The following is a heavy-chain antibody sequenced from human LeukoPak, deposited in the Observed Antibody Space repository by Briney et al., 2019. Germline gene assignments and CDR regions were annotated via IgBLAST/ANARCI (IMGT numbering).Heavy chain of an antibody. D-gene: IGHD4-17*01. CDR1: GSTISSYS. Sequence: PGGSLRLSCAASGSTISSYSMNWVRQAPGKGLEWVSSVGSSSSSIYYAESVKGRFTISRDNAKNSLYLQMNSLRAEDAAVYYCARENGEAFDYWGQGTLVTVSS. J-gene: IGHJ4*02. V-gene: IGHV3-21*01. CDR3: ARENGEAFDY. CDR2: VGSSSSSI.